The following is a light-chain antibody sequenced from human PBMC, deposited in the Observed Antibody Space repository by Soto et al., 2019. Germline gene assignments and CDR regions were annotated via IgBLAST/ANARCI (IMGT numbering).Light chain of an antibody. V-gene: IGLV1-44*01. J-gene: IGLJ2*01. CDR1: NSNIDTNH. CDR2: GNN. CDR3: VAWDDSLNGHVV. Sequence: QSVLTQPPSASGTPGQRVAISCSGGNSNIDTNHFNWYQQLPGTAPKLLIYGNNQRPSGVPDRFSGSRSGTSASLAISGLQSEDEADYYCVAWDDSLNGHVVFGGGTKLTVL.